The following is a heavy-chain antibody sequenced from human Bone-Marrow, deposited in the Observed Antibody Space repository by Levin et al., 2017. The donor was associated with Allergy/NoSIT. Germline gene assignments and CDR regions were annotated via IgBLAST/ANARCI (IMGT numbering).Heavy chain of an antibody. Sequence: SETLSLTCTVSGGSISSSSYYWGWIRQPPGKGLEWIGSIYYSGSTYYNPSLKSRVTISVDTSKNQFSLKLSSVTAADTTVYYCARQGGLPQDFDYWGQGTLVTVSS. CDR1: GGSISSSSYY. CDR3: ARQGGLPQDFDY. V-gene: IGHV4-39*01. J-gene: IGHJ4*02. CDR2: IYYSGST. D-gene: IGHD2-21*02.